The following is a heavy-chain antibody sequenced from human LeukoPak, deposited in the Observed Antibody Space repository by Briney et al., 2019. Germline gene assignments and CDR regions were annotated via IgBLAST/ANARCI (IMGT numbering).Heavy chain of an antibody. CDR2: IYYSGST. Sequence: PSETLSLTCTVSGGSISSYYWSWIRQPPGKGLEWIGYIYYSGSTNYNPSLKSRVTISVDTSKNQFSLKLSSVTAADTAVYYCARTRLRVHYFDYWGQGTLVTVSS. V-gene: IGHV4-59*08. J-gene: IGHJ4*02. D-gene: IGHD4-17*01. CDR3: ARTRLRVHYFDY. CDR1: GGSISSYY.